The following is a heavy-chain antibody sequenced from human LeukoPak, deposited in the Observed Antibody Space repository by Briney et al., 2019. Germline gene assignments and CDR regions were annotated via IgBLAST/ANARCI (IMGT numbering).Heavy chain of an antibody. CDR3: ASDKIAALGYDNWFDP. D-gene: IGHD6-6*01. CDR1: GYTFTGYY. CDR2: INPNSGGT. Sequence: ASVKVSCKASGYTFTGYYMHWVRQAPGQGLEWMGWINPNSGGTNYAQKFQGRVTMTRDTSISTAYMELSRLRSDDTAVYYCASDKIAALGYDNWFDPWGQGTLVTVSS. J-gene: IGHJ5*02. V-gene: IGHV1-2*02.